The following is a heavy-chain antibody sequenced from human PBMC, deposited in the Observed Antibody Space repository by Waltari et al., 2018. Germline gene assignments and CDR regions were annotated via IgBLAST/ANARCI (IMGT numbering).Heavy chain of an antibody. CDR3: ARQPLHSYGIRHFDY. V-gene: IGHV5-51*01. Sequence: EVQLVQSGAAVKKPGASLTISCEGSGYSFTSKRTGWVRQMPGKGLEWMGVIFPGDSNTKYSPSFRGQVTISADNSITTAYLQWSSLKASDTAIYFCARQPLHSYGIRHFDYWGQGTPVTVS. J-gene: IGHJ4*02. D-gene: IGHD5-18*01. CDR2: IFPGDSNT. CDR1: GYSFTSKR.